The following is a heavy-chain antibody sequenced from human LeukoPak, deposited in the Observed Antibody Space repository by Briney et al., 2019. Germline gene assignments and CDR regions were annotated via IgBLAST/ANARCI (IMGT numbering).Heavy chain of an antibody. CDR3: ARAMGYDSSGYYPEHFDY. CDR2: ISAYNGNT. V-gene: IGHV1-18*01. CDR1: GYTFTSYG. D-gene: IGHD3-22*01. J-gene: IGHJ4*02. Sequence: GASVKVSCKASGYTFTSYGISWVRQAPGQGLEWMGWISAYNGNTNYAQKLQGRVTMTTDTSTSTAYMELRSLRSDDTAVYYCARAMGYDSSGYYPEHFDYWGQGTLVTVSS.